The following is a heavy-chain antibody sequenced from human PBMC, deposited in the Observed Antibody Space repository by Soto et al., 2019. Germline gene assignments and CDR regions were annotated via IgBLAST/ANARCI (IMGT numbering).Heavy chain of an antibody. CDR3: AAAEMVRGGGQGLYYYYGMDV. CDR1: GFTFTSSA. CDR2: IVVGSGNT. V-gene: IGHV1-58*01. Sequence: SVKVSCKASGFTFTSSAVQWVRQARGQRLEWIGWIVVGSGNTNYAQKFQGRVTITRDMSTSTAYMELSSLRSEDAAVYYCAAAEMVRGGGQGLYYYYGMDVWGQGTTVTAP. J-gene: IGHJ6*02. D-gene: IGHD3-10*01.